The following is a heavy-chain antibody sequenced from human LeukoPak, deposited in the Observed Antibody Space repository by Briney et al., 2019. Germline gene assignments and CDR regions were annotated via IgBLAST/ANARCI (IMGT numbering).Heavy chain of an antibody. CDR3: ARGVQITGFDY. CDR2: TYYRSKWYN. D-gene: IGHD5-24*01. Sequence: SQTLSLTCAISGDSVSSYSAAWHWIRQSPSRGLEWLGRTYYRSKWYNDYAVSVKSRITIDPDASKKQFSLHLNSVTPEDTGVYYCARGVQITGFDYWGQGTLVTVSS. J-gene: IGHJ4*02. V-gene: IGHV6-1*01. CDR1: GDSVSSYSAA.